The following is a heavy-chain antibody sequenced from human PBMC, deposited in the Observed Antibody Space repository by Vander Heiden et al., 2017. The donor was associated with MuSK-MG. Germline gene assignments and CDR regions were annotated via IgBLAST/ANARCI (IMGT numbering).Heavy chain of an antibody. CDR1: GGPISSYY. CDR3: ARCGGYCSGGSCYYYYMDV. D-gene: IGHD2-15*01. J-gene: IGHJ6*03. Sequence: QVQLQESGPGLVKPSETLSLTCTVSGGPISSYYWSWIRQPPGKGLQWIGYIYYSGSTNYNPSLKSRVTISVDTSKNQFSLKLSSVTAADTAVYYCARCGGYCSGGSCYYYYMDVWGQGTTVTVSS. CDR2: IYYSGST. V-gene: IGHV4-59*01.